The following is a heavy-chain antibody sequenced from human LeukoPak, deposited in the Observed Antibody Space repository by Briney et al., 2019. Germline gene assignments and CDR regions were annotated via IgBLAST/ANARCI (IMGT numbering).Heavy chain of an antibody. V-gene: IGHV3-9*01. CDR3: AKGDCSSTSCYQDY. CDR1: GFTFDDYA. D-gene: IGHD2-2*01. CDR2: ISWNSGSI. J-gene: IGHJ4*02. Sequence: GRSLRLSCAASGFTFDDYAMHWVRQAPGKGLEWVSGISWNSGSIGYADSVKGRFTISRDSAKNSLYLQMNSLRAEDTAWYYCAKGDCSSTSCYQDYWGQGTLVTVSS.